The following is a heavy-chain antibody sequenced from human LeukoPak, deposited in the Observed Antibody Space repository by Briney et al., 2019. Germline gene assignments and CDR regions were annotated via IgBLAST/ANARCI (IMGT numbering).Heavy chain of an antibody. CDR1: GHSVIRGGYY. J-gene: IGHJ4*02. CDR2: IDYSETT. CDR3: ARSPSPYYYDTSGYDY. V-gene: IGHV4-61*08. D-gene: IGHD3-22*01. Sequence: SETLSLTCTVSGHSVIRGGYYWSWIRQPPGKGLEWIGYIDYSETTNYNPSLKSRVTISLDTSENQFSLKMTSVTPADTAVYFCARSPSPYYYDTSGYDYWGQGTLVIVSS.